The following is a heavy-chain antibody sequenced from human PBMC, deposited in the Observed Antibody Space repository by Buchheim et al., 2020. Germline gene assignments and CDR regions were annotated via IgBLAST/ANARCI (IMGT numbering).Heavy chain of an antibody. J-gene: IGHJ4*02. CDR1: GGSISTYY. CDR2: IYYSGIT. CDR3: ARCSGASCYHPIDY. V-gene: IGHV4-59*01. D-gene: IGHD2-15*01. Sequence: QVQLQESGPGLVKPSETLSLTCTVSGGSISTYYWSWIRQPPGKGLEWIGCIYYSGITNYNPSLKSRATISVDTSKNQFSLNLTSVTAADTALYYCARCSGASCYHPIDYWGQGTL.